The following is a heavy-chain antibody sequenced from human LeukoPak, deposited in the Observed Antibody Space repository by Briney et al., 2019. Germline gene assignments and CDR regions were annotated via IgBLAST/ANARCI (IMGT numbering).Heavy chain of an antibody. CDR2: VSYDGGHK. J-gene: IGHJ4*02. D-gene: IGHD3-22*01. Sequence: PGGSLRLSCVGSGFSLSDYGIHWVRQAPGKGLEWVAVVSYDGGHKYYADSVKGRFTISRDTSSDTVSLQMNSLRVEDTAVYYCARDRINMMVLGHDSGLDCWCQGTLVIVSS. V-gene: IGHV3-30*03. CDR1: GFSLSDYG. CDR3: ARDRINMMVLGHDSGLDC.